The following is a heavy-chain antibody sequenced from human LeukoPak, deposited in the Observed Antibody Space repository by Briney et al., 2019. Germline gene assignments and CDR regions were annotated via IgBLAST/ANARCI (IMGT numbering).Heavy chain of an antibody. V-gene: IGHV3-48*04. CDR3: AARDGYNLDYYYYYGMDV. Sequence: GGSLRLSCAASGFTVSIYSLNWVRQAPGKGLEWVAYIGRSGDRTTKYADSVKGRFTISRDNAENSLFLQMNSLRAEDTAVYYCAARDGYNLDYYYYYGMDVWGQGTTVTVSS. D-gene: IGHD5-24*01. J-gene: IGHJ6*02. CDR1: GFTVSIYS. CDR2: IGRSGDRTT.